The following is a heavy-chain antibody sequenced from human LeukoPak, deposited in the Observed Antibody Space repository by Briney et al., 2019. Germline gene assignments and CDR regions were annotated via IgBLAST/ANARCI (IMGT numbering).Heavy chain of an antibody. CDR3: AREELGYCSGGNCHDAFDI. CDR2: IYYSGRT. D-gene: IGHD2-15*01. Sequence: SETLCLTCTVSGCTISSYYRSWIRQPPGKGLEWVSYIYYSGRTDYNPSLKSRVTISVDTSRNHFSLKLSSVTAADTAVYYCAREELGYCSGGNCHDAFDIWGQGTMVTVSS. CDR1: GCTISSYY. J-gene: IGHJ3*02. V-gene: IGHV4-59*01.